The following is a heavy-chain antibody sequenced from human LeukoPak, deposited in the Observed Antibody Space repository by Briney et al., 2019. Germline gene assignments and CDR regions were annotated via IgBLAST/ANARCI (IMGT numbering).Heavy chain of an antibody. CDR2: IIPIFGTA. CDR1: GGTFSSYA. Sequence: SVKVSFKASGGTFSSYAISWVRQAPGQGLEWMGGIIPIFGTANYAQKFQGRVTITTDESTSTAYMELSSLRSEDTAVYYCARGGRYYDSSGYYVFDYWGQGTLVTVSS. V-gene: IGHV1-69*05. CDR3: ARGGRYYDSSGYYVFDY. J-gene: IGHJ4*02. D-gene: IGHD3-22*01.